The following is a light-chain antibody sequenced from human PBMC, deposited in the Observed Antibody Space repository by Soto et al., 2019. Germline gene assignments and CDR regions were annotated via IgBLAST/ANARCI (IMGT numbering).Light chain of an antibody. CDR2: AAS. V-gene: IGKV1-39*01. CDR3: QQSYNTPRT. J-gene: IGKJ1*01. Sequence: EIQITQAPSSLPVSVGDRVTITCRASQTIGNYLNWYQQRPGKAPNLLISAASTLQSGVPSRFSGSGSGTDFTLTITSLQPEDFATYYCQQSYNTPRTFGQGTKVDIK. CDR1: QTIGNY.